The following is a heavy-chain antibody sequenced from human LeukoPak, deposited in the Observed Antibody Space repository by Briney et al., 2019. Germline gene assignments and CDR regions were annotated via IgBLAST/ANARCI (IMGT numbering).Heavy chain of an antibody. CDR2: TFHNGTS. V-gene: IGHV4-61*08. CDR3: VRGNGWYEP. CDR1: GGSISSGGYS. J-gene: IGHJ5*02. Sequence: PSQTLSLTCAVSGGSISSGGYSWTWVRQPPGKRLEWIGFTFHNGTSKYNPSLKNRLTMSVDSSRRQVSLKLNSVTPADTAVYFCVRGNGWYEPWGQGTLVIVSS.